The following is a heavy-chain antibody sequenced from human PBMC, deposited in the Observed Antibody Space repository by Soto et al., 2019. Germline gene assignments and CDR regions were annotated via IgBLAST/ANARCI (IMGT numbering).Heavy chain of an antibody. CDR1: GYTFTSYG. CDR3: ARDSVAIVGAGVYNWFDP. CDR2: ISAYNGNT. J-gene: IGHJ5*02. V-gene: IGHV1-18*04. D-gene: IGHD1-26*01. Sequence: ASVKVSCKASGYTFTSYGISWVRQAPGQGLEWMGWISAYNGNTNYAQKLQGRVTMTTDTSTSTAYMELRSLRSDDTAVYYCARDSVAIVGAGVYNWFDPWGQGTLVTVSS.